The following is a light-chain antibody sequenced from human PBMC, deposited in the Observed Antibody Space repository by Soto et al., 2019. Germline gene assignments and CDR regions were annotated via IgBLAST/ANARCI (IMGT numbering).Light chain of an antibody. Sequence: AIQMTQSPSSLSASVGDRVTITCRASQGIRNDLGWYQQRPGKAPKLLIYAASSLQSGVPSRFSGGGSGTDFTLTISSLQPADFASYYCLQHYNFPYTFGQGTKLEIK. V-gene: IGKV1-6*01. CDR2: AAS. CDR3: LQHYNFPYT. CDR1: QGIRND. J-gene: IGKJ2*01.